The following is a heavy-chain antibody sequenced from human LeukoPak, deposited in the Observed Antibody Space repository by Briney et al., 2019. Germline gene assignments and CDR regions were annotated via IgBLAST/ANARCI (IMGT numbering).Heavy chain of an antibody. J-gene: IGHJ4*02. D-gene: IGHD6-13*01. V-gene: IGHV4-39*01. Sequence: KPSETLSLTCTVSGGSISSSSYYWGWIRQPPGKGLEWIGSIYYSGSTYYNPSLKSRVTISVDTSKNQFSLKLSSVTAADTAVYYCARLAKQIAAANFDYWGQGTLVTVSS. CDR3: ARLAKQIAAANFDY. CDR1: GGSISSSSYY. CDR2: IYYSGST.